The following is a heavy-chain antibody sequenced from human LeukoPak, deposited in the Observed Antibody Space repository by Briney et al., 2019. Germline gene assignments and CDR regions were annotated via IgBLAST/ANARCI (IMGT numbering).Heavy chain of an antibody. D-gene: IGHD6-6*01. CDR3: ARHNPGATLEQLVFFDY. Sequence: SQTLSLTCTVSGGSISSGGYYWSWIRQHPGKGLEWIGYIYYSGSTYYNPSLKSRVTISVDTSKNQFSLKLSSVTAADTAVYYCARHNPGATLEQLVFFDYWGQGTLVTVSS. V-gene: IGHV4-31*03. CDR2: IYYSGST. CDR1: GGSISSGGYY. J-gene: IGHJ4*02.